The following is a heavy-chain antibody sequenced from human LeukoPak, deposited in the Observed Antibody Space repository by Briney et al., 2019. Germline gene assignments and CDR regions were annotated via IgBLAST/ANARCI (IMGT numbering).Heavy chain of an antibody. Sequence: SETLSLTCTVSGGSISSYYWSWIRQPPGKGLEWIGYIYYSGSTNYNPSLKSRVTISVDTSKNQFSLKLSSVTAADTAVYYCATFGPVTYYDFWSGYYPFDYWGQGTLVTVSS. D-gene: IGHD3-3*01. CDR3: ATFGPVTYYDFWSGYYPFDY. CDR1: GGSISSYY. CDR2: IYYSGST. V-gene: IGHV4-59*01. J-gene: IGHJ4*02.